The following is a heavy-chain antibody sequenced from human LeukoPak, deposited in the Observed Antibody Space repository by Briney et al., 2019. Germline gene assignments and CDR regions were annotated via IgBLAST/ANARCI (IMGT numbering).Heavy chain of an antibody. CDR2: ISYDGSVK. D-gene: IGHD4-17*01. CDR1: GFTFSNYG. CDR3: AKDQVGAVTTKLYYFDY. Sequence: GGSLRLSCAASGFTFSNYGIHWVRQAPGKGLEWVAVISYDGSVKYYADSVKGRLTISRDSSENTVYLQMNSLRAEDTAVYYCAKDQVGAVTTKLYYFDYWGQGTLVTVSS. V-gene: IGHV3-30*18. J-gene: IGHJ4*02.